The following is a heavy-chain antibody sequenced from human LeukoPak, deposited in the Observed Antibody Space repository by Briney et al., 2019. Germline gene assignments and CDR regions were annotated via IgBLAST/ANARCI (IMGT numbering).Heavy chain of an antibody. Sequence: SGGSLRLSCAASGFTVSSNYMSWVRQAPGMGLKWVSLIYSGGSTYYADSVKGRFTISRDNSKNTLYLQMNSLRAEDTAVYYCAKRRWHYYDSSGYYDYWGQGTLVTVSS. D-gene: IGHD3-22*01. J-gene: IGHJ4*02. V-gene: IGHV3-53*01. CDR1: GFTVSSNY. CDR3: AKRRWHYYDSSGYYDY. CDR2: IYSGGST.